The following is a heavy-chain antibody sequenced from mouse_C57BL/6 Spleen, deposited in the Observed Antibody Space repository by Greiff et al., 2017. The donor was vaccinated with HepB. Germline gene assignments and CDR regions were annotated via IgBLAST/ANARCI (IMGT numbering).Heavy chain of an antibody. J-gene: IGHJ4*01. V-gene: IGHV2-5*01. CDR1: GFSLTSYG. D-gene: IGHD1-1*01. CDR2: IWRGGST. Sequence: QVQLKQSGPGLVQPSQSLSITCTVSGFSLTSYGVHWVRQSPGKGLEWLGVIWRGGSTDYNAAFMSRLSITKDNSKSQVFFKMNSLQADDTAIYYCAHHTSYDYGSSYCAMDYWGQGTSVTVSS. CDR3: AHHTSYDYGSSYCAMDY.